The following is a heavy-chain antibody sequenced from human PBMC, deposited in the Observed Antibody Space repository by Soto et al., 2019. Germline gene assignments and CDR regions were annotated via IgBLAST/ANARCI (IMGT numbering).Heavy chain of an antibody. CDR3: AHKDIVVWAFDY. D-gene: IGHD2-15*01. CDR2: IYWDDDK. Sequence: KESGPTLVKPTQTLTLTCTFSGFSLSTSGVGVGWIRQPPGKALEWLALIYWDDDKRYSPSLKSRLTITKDNSKNQVVLTMTNMDPVDTATYYCAHKDIVVWAFDYWGQGTLVTVSS. V-gene: IGHV2-5*02. CDR1: GFSLSTSGVG. J-gene: IGHJ4*02.